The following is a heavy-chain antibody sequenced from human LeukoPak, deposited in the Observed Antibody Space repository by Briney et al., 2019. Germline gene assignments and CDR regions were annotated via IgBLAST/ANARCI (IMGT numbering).Heavy chain of an antibody. V-gene: IGHV3-23*01. CDR3: AKGVYGSGSYREYFEQ. D-gene: IGHD3-10*01. Sequence: GGSLRLSCTASGFTFNNYAMSWVRKAPGKGLEWDSASSASGDSPYYADSVKGRFTSSRDNSKNTLDLQMNSLRVEDTAVYYCAKGVYGSGSYREYFEQWGQGTLVTVSS. CDR2: SSASGDSP. J-gene: IGHJ1*01. CDR1: GFTFNNYA.